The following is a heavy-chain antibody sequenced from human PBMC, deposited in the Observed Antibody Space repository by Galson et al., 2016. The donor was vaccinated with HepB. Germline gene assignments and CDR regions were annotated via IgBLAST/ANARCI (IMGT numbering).Heavy chain of an antibody. V-gene: IGHV1-58*01. CDR1: GFTFSTSA. J-gene: IGHJ1*01. CDR3: AAVTAIPARRGEYVQD. Sequence: QSGAEVTKPGESLKISCKASGFTFSTSAVQWVRQARGQRPEWVGWIVVASGNTTYTQKLQGRVTITGDMSTSTAYMELSSLKSEASAVYYCAAVTAIPARRGEYVQDWGQGTLVIVSS. CDR2: IVVASGNT. D-gene: IGHD2-2*02.